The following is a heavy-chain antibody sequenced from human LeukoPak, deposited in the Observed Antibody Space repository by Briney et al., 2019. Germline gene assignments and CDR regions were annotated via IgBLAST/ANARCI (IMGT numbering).Heavy chain of an antibody. CDR2: IDYSGST. J-gene: IGHJ4*02. V-gene: IGHV4-59*08. D-gene: IGHD4-17*01. CDR3: ARATSYGDYVDY. Sequence: SETLSLTCTVSGGSISSSYWSWIRQPPGKGLEWIGYIDYSGSTNYNPSLKSRVTISVERSKSQFSLKLSSVTAADTAVYYCARATSYGDYVDYWGQGTLVTVSS. CDR1: GGSISSSY.